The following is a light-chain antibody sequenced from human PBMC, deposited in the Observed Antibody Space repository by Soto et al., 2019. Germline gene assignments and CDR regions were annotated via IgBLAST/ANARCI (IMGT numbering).Light chain of an antibody. CDR3: LQDNNYPWT. Sequence: PMALSPSSLSAFVGDRGTLTCRASQGIRNDLGWYQQKPGKAPKLLIYDASSLQSGVPSRFSGSGSGTDFTLTISSLQPEDFATYYCLQDNNYPWTFGQGTKVDIK. CDR2: DAS. V-gene: IGKV1-6*01. J-gene: IGKJ1*01. CDR1: QGIRND.